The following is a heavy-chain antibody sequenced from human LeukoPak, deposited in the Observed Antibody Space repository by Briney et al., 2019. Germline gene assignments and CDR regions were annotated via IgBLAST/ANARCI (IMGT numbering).Heavy chain of an antibody. D-gene: IGHD3-16*01. J-gene: IGHJ4*02. CDR3: ARVLYRRIMITFGGVRRSLDY. CDR2: IYYSGST. V-gene: IGHV4-39*07. CDR1: GGSISSSSYY. Sequence: SETLSLTCTVSGGSISSSSYYWGWIRQPPGKGLEWIGSIYYSGSTYYNPSLKSRVTISVDTSKNQFSLKLSSVTAADTAVYYCARVLYRRIMITFGGVRRSLDYWGQGTLVTVS.